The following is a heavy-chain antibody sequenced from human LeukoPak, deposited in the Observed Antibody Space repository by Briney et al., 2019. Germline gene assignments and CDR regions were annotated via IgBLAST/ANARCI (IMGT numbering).Heavy chain of an antibody. J-gene: IGHJ4*02. Sequence: SETLSLTCAVYGGSFSGYYWSWIRQPPGKGLEWIGEISHSGSTNYNPSLKSRVTISVDTSKNQFSLKLSSVTAADTAVYYCASGTYYYGSGRNPYYFDYWGQGTLVTVSS. CDR2: ISHSGST. CDR3: ASGTYYYGSGRNPYYFDY. D-gene: IGHD3-10*01. V-gene: IGHV4-34*01. CDR1: GGSFSGYY.